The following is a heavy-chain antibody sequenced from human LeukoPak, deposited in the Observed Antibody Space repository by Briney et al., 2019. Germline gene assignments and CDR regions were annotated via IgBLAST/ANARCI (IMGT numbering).Heavy chain of an antibody. CDR3: ARSAGTYFDY. Sequence: KSSETLSLTCTVSGGSISSYYWSWIRQPPGKGLEWIGYIYYSGSTNYNPSLKSRVTISVDTSKNQFSLKLSSVTAADTAVYYCARSAGTYFDYWGQGTLVTVSS. CDR2: IYYSGST. V-gene: IGHV4-59*01. J-gene: IGHJ4*02. D-gene: IGHD6-13*01. CDR1: GGSISSYY.